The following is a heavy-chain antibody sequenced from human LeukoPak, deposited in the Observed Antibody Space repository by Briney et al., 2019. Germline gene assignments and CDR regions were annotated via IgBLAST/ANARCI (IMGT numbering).Heavy chain of an antibody. CDR2: LSAYNGNT. Sequence: GASVKVSCKDSDYTFTSYGISWVRQAPGQGLEWMGWLSAYNGNTNYAQKLQGRVTMTTDTSTSTAYMELRSLRSDDTAVYYCAREASCSSTSCYAPDYWGQGTLVTVSS. CDR1: DYTFTSYG. CDR3: AREASCSSTSCYAPDY. V-gene: IGHV1-18*01. J-gene: IGHJ4*02. D-gene: IGHD2-2*01.